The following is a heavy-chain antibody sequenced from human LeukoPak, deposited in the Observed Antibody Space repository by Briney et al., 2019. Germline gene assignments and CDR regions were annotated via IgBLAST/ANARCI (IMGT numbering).Heavy chain of an antibody. D-gene: IGHD2-2*01. CDR3: AREGVPAAHFDY. Sequence: SQTLSLTCTVSGGSISSGDYYWSWIRQPPGKGLEWIGYIYYSGSTYYNPSLKSRVIISVGTSKNQFSLKLSSVTAADTAVYYCAREGVPAAHFDYWGQGTLVAVSS. CDR2: IYYSGST. V-gene: IGHV4-30-4*01. CDR1: GGSISSGDYY. J-gene: IGHJ4*02.